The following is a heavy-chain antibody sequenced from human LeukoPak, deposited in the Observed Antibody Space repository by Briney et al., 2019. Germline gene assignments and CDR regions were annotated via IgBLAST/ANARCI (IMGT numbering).Heavy chain of an antibody. V-gene: IGHV3-43D*03. J-gene: IGHJ6*03. CDR1: GFTFDDYA. Sequence: PGGSLRLSCAASGFTFDDYAMHWVRQAPGKGLEWVSLITWDGGSTYYADSLKGRFTISRDNSKNSLYLQMNSLRAEDTALYYCAKDSALVIPSAYMDVWGKGTTVTVSS. CDR2: ITWDGGST. CDR3: AKDSALVIPSAYMDV. D-gene: IGHD2-2*01.